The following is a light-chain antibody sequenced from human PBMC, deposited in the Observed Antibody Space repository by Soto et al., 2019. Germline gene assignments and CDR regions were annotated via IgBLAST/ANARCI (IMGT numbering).Light chain of an antibody. V-gene: IGKV1-5*03. J-gene: IGKJ1*01. CDR2: RAS. CDR1: QSVSDW. CDR3: QQYTPYSVT. Sequence: DIQMTQSPSTLSASVGDRVTITCRASQSVSDWLAWYQLKPGKAPNLLIYRASHLESGVPSRFSGSGSGTEFFLTISRLQPDEFATYYCQQYTPYSVTFGQGTKVEIK.